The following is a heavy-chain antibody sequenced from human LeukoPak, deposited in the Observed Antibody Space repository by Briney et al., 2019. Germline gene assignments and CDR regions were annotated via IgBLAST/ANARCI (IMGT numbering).Heavy chain of an antibody. J-gene: IGHJ4*02. CDR2: IIPILGIA. V-gene: IGHV1-69*04. CDR3: NLWGSYRNEQIFDY. D-gene: IGHD3-16*02. Sequence: SVKVSCKASGGTFSSYAISWVRQAPGQGLEWMGRIIPILGIANYAQKFQGRVTITADKSTSTAYMELSSLRSEDTAVYYCNLWGSYRNEQIFDYWGQGTLVIVSS. CDR1: GGTFSSYA.